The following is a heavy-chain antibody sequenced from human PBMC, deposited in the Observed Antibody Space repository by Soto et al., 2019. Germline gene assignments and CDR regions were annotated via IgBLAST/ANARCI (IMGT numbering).Heavy chain of an antibody. D-gene: IGHD3-22*01. Sequence: PGGSLRLSCAASGFTFSSYGMHWVRQAPGKGLEWVAVISYDGSNKYYADSVKGRFTIPRDNSKNTLYLQMNSLRAEDTAVYYCARDLTMIVVVTYYFDYWGQGTLVTVSS. CDR1: GFTFSSYG. CDR2: ISYDGSNK. V-gene: IGHV3-30*03. CDR3: ARDLTMIVVVTYYFDY. J-gene: IGHJ4*02.